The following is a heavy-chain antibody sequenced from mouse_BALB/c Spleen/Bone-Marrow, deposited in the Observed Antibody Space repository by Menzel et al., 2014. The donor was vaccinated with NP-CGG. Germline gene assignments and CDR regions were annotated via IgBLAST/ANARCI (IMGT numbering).Heavy chain of an antibody. CDR2: ISDGGSYT. CDR1: GFTFSDYY. V-gene: IGHV5-4*02. CDR3: ARVSYDYFDY. Sequence: EVMLVESGGGLVKPGGSLKLSCAASGFTFSDYYMYWVRRTPEKRLEWVATISDGGSYTYYPDSVKGRFTISRDNAKNNLYLQMGSLKSEDTAMYYCARVSYDYFDYWGQGTTLTVSS. D-gene: IGHD2-4*01. J-gene: IGHJ2*01.